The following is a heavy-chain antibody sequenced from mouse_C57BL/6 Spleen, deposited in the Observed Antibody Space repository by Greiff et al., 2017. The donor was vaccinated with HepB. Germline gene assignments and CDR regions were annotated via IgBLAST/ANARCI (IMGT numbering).Heavy chain of an antibody. J-gene: IGHJ4*01. CDR2: IYWDDDK. CDR1: GFSLSTSGMG. V-gene: IGHV8-12*01. D-gene: IGHD1-1*01. Sequence: QVTLKVSGPGILQSSQTLSLTCSFSGFSLSTSGMGVSWIRQPSGKGLEWLAHIYWDDDKRYNPSLKSRLTLSKDTSRNQVFLKITSVDTADTATYYCARVGHYYCSSYAMDYWGQGTSVTVSS. CDR3: ARVGHYYCSSYAMDY.